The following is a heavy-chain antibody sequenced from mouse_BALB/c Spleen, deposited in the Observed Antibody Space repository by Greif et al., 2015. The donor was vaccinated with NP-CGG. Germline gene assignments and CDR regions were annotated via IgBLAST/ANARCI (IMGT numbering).Heavy chain of an antibody. CDR2: IDPENGDT. D-gene: IGHD2-1*01. J-gene: IGHJ4*01. V-gene: IGHV14-4*02. CDR3: NACYGNYAMDY. Sequence: EVQLVESGAELVRSGASVKLSCTASGFSIKDYYMHWVKQRPEQGLEWIGWIDPENGDTEYAPKYQGKATMTADTSSNSAYLQLSSLTSEDTAVCYCNACYGNYAMDYWGQGTSVTVSS. CDR1: GFSIKDYY.